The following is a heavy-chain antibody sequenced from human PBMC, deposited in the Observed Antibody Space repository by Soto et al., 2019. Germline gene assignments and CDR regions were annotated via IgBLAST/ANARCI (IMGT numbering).Heavy chain of an antibody. CDR2: ISSTTNYI. V-gene: IGHV3-21*06. J-gene: IGHJ4*02. D-gene: IGHD3-10*01. CDR3: ARESGDLTSNFDY. CDR1: GFTFTRYS. Sequence: GGSLRLSCAASGFTFTRYSMNWVRQAPGKGLEWVSSISSTTNYIYYGDSMKGRFTISRDNAKNSLYLEMKSLRAEDTAVYYCARESGDLTSNFDYWGQGTLGTVSS.